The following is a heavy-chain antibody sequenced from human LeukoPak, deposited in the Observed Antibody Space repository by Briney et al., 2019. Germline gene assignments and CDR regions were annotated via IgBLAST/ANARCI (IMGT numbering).Heavy chain of an antibody. CDR1: GGTFSSYA. CDR2: IIPIFGTA. Sequence: SVKVSCKASGGTFSSYAISWVRQAPGQGPEWMGGIIPIFGTANYAQKFQGRVTITADESTSTAYMELSSLRSEDTAVYYCARSFTYYYDSSGYYLIYWGQGTLVTVSS. J-gene: IGHJ4*02. D-gene: IGHD3-22*01. CDR3: ARSFTYYYDSSGYYLIY. V-gene: IGHV1-69*01.